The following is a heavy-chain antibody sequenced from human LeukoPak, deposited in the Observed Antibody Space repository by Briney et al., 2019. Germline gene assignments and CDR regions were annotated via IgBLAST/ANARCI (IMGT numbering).Heavy chain of an antibody. CDR2: INHSGST. CDR3: ASGWVGDSDNWFDP. Sequence: KPSETLSLTCTVSGGSVSSSSYYWGWIRQPPGKGLEWIGEINHSGSTNYNPSLKSRVTISVDTSKNQFSLKLSSVTAADTAVYYCASGWVGDSDNWFDPGCQGTLVAVSA. D-gene: IGHD3-3*01. J-gene: IGHJ5*02. CDR1: GGSVSSSSYY. V-gene: IGHV4-39*07.